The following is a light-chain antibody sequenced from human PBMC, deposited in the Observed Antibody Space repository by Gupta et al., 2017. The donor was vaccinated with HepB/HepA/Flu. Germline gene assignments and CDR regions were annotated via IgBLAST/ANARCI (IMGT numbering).Light chain of an antibody. CDR1: SSDVGGYNY. CDR3: SSYTSSSTLARFVV. Sequence: QSALTQPASVSGSPGQSITISCTGTSSDVGGYNYVSWYQQHPGKAPKLMIYDVSNRPSGVSNRVSGSKSGNTASLTISGLQAEDEADYYCSSYTSSSTLARFVVFGGGTKLTVL. V-gene: IGLV2-14*01. J-gene: IGLJ2*01. CDR2: DVS.